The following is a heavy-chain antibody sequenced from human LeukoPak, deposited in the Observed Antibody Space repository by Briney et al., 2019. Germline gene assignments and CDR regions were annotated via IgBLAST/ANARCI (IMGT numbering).Heavy chain of an antibody. CDR2: MNPNSGNT. CDR1: GYTFTSYD. D-gene: IGHD3-10*02. V-gene: IGHV1-8*01. CDR3: ARTLTYANPLCWGYYYYGMDV. Sequence: ASVKVSCKASGYTFTSYDINWVRQATGQGLEWMGWMNPNSGNTGYAQKFQGRVTMTRNTSISTAYMELSSLRSEDTAVYYCARTLTYANPLCWGYYYYGMDVWGQGTTVTVSS. J-gene: IGHJ6*02.